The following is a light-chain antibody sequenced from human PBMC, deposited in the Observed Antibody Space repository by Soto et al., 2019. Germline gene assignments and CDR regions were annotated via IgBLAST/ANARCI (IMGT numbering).Light chain of an antibody. Sequence: EVVLTQSPGTLSLSPGERATLSCRASQSISSNYLAWYQQKPGQAPRLLMYATFRRATGIPDRFSGSGSGTDFTLTINRLEPEDFALYYCQQYTSSPRTFGQGTKVDIK. V-gene: IGKV3-20*01. CDR3: QQYTSSPRT. CDR2: ATF. J-gene: IGKJ1*01. CDR1: QSISSNY.